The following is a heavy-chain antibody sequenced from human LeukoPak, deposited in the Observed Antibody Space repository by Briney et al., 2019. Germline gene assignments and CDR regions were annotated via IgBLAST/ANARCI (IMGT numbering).Heavy chain of an antibody. Sequence: GRSLRLSCAASGFTFSSYGMHWVRQAPGKGLEWVAVIWYDGSNKYYADSVKGRFTISRDNSENTLYLQMNSLRAEDTAVYYCARHIVVVPAATSGMDVWGKGTTVTVSS. CDR1: GFTFSSYG. CDR2: IWYDGSNK. CDR3: ARHIVVVPAATSGMDV. J-gene: IGHJ6*04. D-gene: IGHD2-2*01. V-gene: IGHV3-33*01.